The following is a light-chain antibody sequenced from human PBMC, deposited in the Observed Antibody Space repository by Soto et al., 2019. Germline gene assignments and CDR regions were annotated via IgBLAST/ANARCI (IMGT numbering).Light chain of an antibody. CDR1: SSNIGAGYG. J-gene: IGLJ1*01. V-gene: IGLV1-40*01. CDR2: RNS. CDR3: QSYDSSLSAYV. Sequence: QAVVTQPPSVSGAPGQRVTISCTGSSSNIGAGYGVHWYQQLPGSAPKLLIYRNSNRPSGVPDRFSGAMSGTSASLAITGLQAEDEADYYCQSYDSSLSAYVFGTGTKVTVL.